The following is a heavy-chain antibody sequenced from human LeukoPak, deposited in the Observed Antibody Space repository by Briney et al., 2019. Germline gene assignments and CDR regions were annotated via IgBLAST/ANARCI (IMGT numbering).Heavy chain of an antibody. CDR2: INHSGST. D-gene: IGHD4-23*01. CDR3: ARGWGPYGGHYFDY. V-gene: IGHV4-34*01. J-gene: IGHJ4*02. CDR1: VGSFCGYY. Sequence: PSETLSLTCAVYVGSFCGYYWSWIRQPPGKGLEWIGEINHSGSTNYNPSLKSRVTISVDTSKNQFSLKLSSVTTADTAVYYCARGWGPYGGHYFDYWGQGTLVTVSS.